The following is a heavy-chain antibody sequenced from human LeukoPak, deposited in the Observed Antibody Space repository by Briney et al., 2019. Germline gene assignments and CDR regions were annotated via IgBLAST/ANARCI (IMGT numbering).Heavy chain of an antibody. CDR3: ARENSSGWSGAFDI. CDR2: ISYDGSNK. CDR1: GFTFSIYA. Sequence: GGSLRLSCAASGFTFSIYAMHWVRQAPGKGLEWVAVISYDGSNKYYADSVKGRFTISRDNSKNTLYLQMNSLRAEDTSVYYCARENSSGWSGAFDIWGQGTTVTVSS. V-gene: IGHV3-30-3*01. D-gene: IGHD6-19*01. J-gene: IGHJ3*02.